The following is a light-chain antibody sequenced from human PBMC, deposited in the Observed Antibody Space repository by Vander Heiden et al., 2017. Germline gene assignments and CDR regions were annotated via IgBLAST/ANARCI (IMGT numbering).Light chain of an antibody. J-gene: IGKJ2*01. Sequence: VLTQSPATLSLSPGERATLSCRASQSVSSYLAWYQQKPGQAPRLLIYDASNRATGIPARFSGSGSGTDFTLTISSLEPEDFAVYYCQQRSNWPPSTFGQGTKLXIK. V-gene: IGKV3-11*01. CDR3: QQRSNWPPST. CDR1: QSVSSY. CDR2: DAS.